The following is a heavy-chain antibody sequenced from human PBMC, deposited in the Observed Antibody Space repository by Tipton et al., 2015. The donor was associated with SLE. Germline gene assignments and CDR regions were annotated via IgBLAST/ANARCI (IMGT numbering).Heavy chain of an antibody. J-gene: IGHJ4*02. CDR1: GFIFRTYG. V-gene: IGHV3-30*18. CDR2: LSYDGSNK. Sequence: SLRLSCAASGFIFRTYGMHWVRQAPGKGLEWLAVLSYDGSNKYYADSVKGRFTISRDNSKNTLYLQMNSLRPEDTAVYYCAKERQHLAEWTFDYWGQGTLVTVSS. D-gene: IGHD6-13*01. CDR3: AKERQHLAEWTFDY.